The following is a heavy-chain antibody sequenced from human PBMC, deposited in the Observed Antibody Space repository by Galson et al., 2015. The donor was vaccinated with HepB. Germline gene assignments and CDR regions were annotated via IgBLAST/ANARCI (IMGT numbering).Heavy chain of an antibody. CDR2: IWYDGSNK. D-gene: IGHD6-13*01. V-gene: IGHV3-33*08. CDR1: GFTFSSYG. CDR3: ARDRAAAVSLGFDY. J-gene: IGHJ4*02. Sequence: SLRLSCAASGFTFSSYGMHWVRQAPGKGLEWVAVIWYDGSNKYYADSVKGRFTISRDNSKNTLYLQMNSLRAEDTAVYYCARDRAAAVSLGFDYWGQGTLVTVSS.